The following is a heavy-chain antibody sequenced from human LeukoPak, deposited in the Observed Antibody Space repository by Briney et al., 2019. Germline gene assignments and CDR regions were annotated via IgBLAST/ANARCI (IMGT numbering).Heavy chain of an antibody. CDR2: ISGSGGST. D-gene: IGHD6-6*01. CDR3: AKDFEYSSSPRMASLFDY. CDR1: GFSFRRYA. V-gene: IGHV3-23*01. J-gene: IGHJ4*02. Sequence: PGGSLRLSCAASGFSFRRYAMSWVRQAPGKGLEWVSAISGSGGSTYYADSVKGRFTISRDNSKNTVYLQMSSLRAEDTAVYYCAKDFEYSSSPRMASLFDYWGQGTLVTVSS.